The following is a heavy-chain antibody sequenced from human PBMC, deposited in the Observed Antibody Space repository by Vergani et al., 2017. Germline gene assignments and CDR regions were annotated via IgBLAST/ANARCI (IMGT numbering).Heavy chain of an antibody. CDR2: VDPEDGET. J-gene: IGHJ3*01. CDR1: GYTFTDYY. Sequence: EVQLVQSGAEVKKPGATVKISCKVSGYTFTDYYMHWVQQAPGKGLEWMGLVDPEDGETIYAEKFQGRVTITADTSIATAYMELRSLRSDDTAVYYCARDVGYGDTAMVTLWGQGTMVTVSS. V-gene: IGHV1-69-2*01. D-gene: IGHD5-18*01. CDR3: ARDVGYGDTAMVTL.